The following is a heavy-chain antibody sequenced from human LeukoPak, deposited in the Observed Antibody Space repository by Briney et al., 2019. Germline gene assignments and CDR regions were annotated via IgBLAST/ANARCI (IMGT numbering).Heavy chain of an antibody. CDR2: INHSGST. J-gene: IGHJ5*02. V-gene: IGHV4-34*01. CDR3: ARAARYSSSWYTGNWFDP. CDR1: GGSFSGYY. Sequence: SETLPLTCAVYGGSFSGYYWSWIRQPPGKGLEWIGEINHSGSTNYNPSLKSRVTISVDTSKNQFSLKLYSVTAADTAVYYCARAARYSSSWYTGNWFDPWGQGTLVTVSS. D-gene: IGHD6-13*01.